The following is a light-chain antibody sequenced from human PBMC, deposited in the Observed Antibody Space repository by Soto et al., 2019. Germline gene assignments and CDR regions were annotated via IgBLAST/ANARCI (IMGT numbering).Light chain of an antibody. CDR1: QSISNF. J-gene: IGKJ1*01. V-gene: IGKV1-39*01. Sequence: DIQITQSPASLSASVGYRVTIICRASQSISNFLNWYQQKPGKAPKLLIYAASSLRSGVTSRFSGSGSGTDFTLTISSLQREDFATYVCQQSYSSPWTFGQGTKVDIK. CDR2: AAS. CDR3: QQSYSSPWT.